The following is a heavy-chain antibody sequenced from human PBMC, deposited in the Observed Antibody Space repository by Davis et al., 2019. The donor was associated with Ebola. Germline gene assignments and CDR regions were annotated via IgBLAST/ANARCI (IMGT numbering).Heavy chain of an antibody. CDR2: LSYAGSHK. J-gene: IGHJ4*02. V-gene: IGHV3-30-3*01. D-gene: IGHD1-26*01. CDR1: GFTFSSYA. Sequence: GESLKISCAASGFTFSSYAMHRSRPAPGKGLVWASVLSYAGSHKYYADSLKGRFTISRDNAKNSLYLQMNSLRAEDTAVYYCARERAIVYFDYWGQGTRVTVSS. CDR3: ARERAIVYFDY.